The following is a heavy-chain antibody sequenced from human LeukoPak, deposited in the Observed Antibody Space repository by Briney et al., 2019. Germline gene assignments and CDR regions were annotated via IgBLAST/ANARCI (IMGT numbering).Heavy chain of an antibody. V-gene: IGHV7-4-1*02. J-gene: IGHJ4*02. CDR3: ARWDYDSSGYALYYFDY. CDR1: GYTFTSYA. D-gene: IGHD3-22*01. Sequence: ASVKVSCRASGYTFTSYAMNWVRQAPGQGLEWMGWINTYTGNPTYAQGFTGRFVFSLDTSVSTAYLQISSLKAEDTAVYYCARWDYDSSGYALYYFDYWGQGTLVTVSS. CDR2: INTYTGNP.